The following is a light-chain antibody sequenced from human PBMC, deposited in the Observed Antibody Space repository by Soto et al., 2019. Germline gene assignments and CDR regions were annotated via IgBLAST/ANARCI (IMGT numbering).Light chain of an antibody. CDR2: GAS. V-gene: IGKV3-15*01. J-gene: IGKJ5*01. CDR3: QQYYTWPS. CDR1: QRVSPN. Sequence: EIVLTQSPATLSLSPGERATLSCRASQRVSPNLAWYQQRPGQAPRLLIYGASTRATGIPARFSGSGAGTEFTLTITSLESEDFAVYYCQQYYTWPSFGQGTRLEI.